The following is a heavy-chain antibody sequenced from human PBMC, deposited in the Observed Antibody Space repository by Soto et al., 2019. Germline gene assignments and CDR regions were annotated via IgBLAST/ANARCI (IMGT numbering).Heavy chain of an antibody. CDR1: GFSLSNARMG. J-gene: IGHJ4*02. CDR3: AGIKGYCTNGVSYIFDY. V-gene: IGHV2-26*01. D-gene: IGHD2-8*01. CDR2: IFSNDEK. Sequence: SGPTLVNPTETLTLTCTVSGFSLSNARMGVSWIRQPPGKALEWLAHIFSNDEKSYSTSLKSRLTISKDTSKSQVVLTMTNMDLVDTATYYCAGIKGYCTNGVSYIFDYWGQGTLVTFSS.